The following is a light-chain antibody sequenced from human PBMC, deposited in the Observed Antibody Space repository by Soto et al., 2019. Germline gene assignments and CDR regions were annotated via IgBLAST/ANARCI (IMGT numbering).Light chain of an antibody. V-gene: IGLV3-1*01. CDR3: QAWDSEEAV. Sequence: SYELTQPPSVSVSPGQTASITCSGDKLGDKYACWYQQKPGQSPVLVIYQDSKRPSGIPERFSGSNSGNTATLTISGTQAMDEADYYCQAWDSEEAVFGTGTKLTVL. CDR1: KLGDKY. CDR2: QDS. J-gene: IGLJ1*01.